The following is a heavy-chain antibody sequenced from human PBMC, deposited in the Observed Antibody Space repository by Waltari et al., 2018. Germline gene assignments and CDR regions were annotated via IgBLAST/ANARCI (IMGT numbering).Heavy chain of an antibody. V-gene: IGHV1-8*01. J-gene: IGHJ3*02. D-gene: IGHD1-26*01. Sequence: QVQLVQSGAEVKKPGASVKVSCKASGYTFTSYDINWVRQATGQGLGWMGWRKPSSGKRGYEPKSQDRVTMTRSASISTACKELSSRRCEETTVYYCAGDIVRATVGGNIWGQGTMVTVSS. CDR1: GYTFTSYD. CDR3: AGDIVRATVGGNI. CDR2: RKPSSGKR.